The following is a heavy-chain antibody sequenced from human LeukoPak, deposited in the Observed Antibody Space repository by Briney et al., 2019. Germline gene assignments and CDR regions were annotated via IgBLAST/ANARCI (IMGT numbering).Heavy chain of an antibody. CDR3: AKTRPTWEGWGFDY. CDR2: ISPHDGNR. Sequence: ASVTVSCKASGYSFTSFGITWVRQAPGRGLEWMGWISPHDGNRNYAQNLQGRVTLTTDTSTNTAYMDLTSLRFDDTAVYYCAKTRPTWEGWGFDYWGQGTLVTASS. J-gene: IGHJ4*02. CDR1: GYSFTSFG. V-gene: IGHV1-18*01. D-gene: IGHD1-26*01.